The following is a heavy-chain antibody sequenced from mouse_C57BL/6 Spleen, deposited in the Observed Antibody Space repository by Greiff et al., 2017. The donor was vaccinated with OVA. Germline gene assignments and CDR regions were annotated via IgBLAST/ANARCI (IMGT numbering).Heavy chain of an antibody. CDR2: IDPEDGET. Sequence: VQLKQSGAELVKPGASVKLSCPASGFNIKDYYRPWVRQRTEQGLEWIGRIDPEDGETKYAPKFQGKATITADTSSNTAYLQLSSLTSEDTAVYYCAKDGYGPYYFDYWGQGTTLTVSS. CDR3: AKDGYGPYYFDY. V-gene: IGHV14-2*01. J-gene: IGHJ2*01. CDR1: GFNIKDYY. D-gene: IGHD2-3*01.